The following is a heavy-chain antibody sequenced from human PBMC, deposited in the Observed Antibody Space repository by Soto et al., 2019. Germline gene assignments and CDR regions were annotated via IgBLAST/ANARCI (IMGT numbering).Heavy chain of an antibody. V-gene: IGHV5-51*01. CDR1: GYSFTSYW. J-gene: IGHJ4*02. D-gene: IGHD3-3*01. CDR2: IYPGDSDT. CDR3: ARGAQTDYDFWSGRKYYFDY. Sequence: GESLKISCKGSGYSFTSYWIGWVRQMPGKGLEWMGIIYPGDSDTRYSPSFQGQVTISADKSISTAYLQWSSLKASDTAMYYCARGAQTDYDFWSGRKYYFDYWGQGTLVTVSS.